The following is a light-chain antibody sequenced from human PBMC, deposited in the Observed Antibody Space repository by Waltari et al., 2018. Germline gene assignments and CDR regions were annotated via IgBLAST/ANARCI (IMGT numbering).Light chain of an antibody. CDR1: SSNTGHSY. CDR2: KNN. Sequence: QSVLTPPLSASGTPGQTGTISCNGTSSNTGHSYVYWYQQLPGTAPKLLIFKNNQRPSVVPDRFSDSKSGTSASLAINVLRSEDEADYYCAAWDDSLSGLVLGGGTKVTVL. V-gene: IGLV1-47*01. CDR3: AAWDDSLSGLV. J-gene: IGLJ3*02.